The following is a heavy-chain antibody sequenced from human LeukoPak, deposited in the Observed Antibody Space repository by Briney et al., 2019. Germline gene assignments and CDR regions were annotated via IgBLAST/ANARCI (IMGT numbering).Heavy chain of an antibody. J-gene: IGHJ4*02. Sequence: GGSLRLSCAASGFTFSSYAMSWVRQAPGKGLEWVSAISGSGGSTYYADFVKGRFTISRDNSKNTLYLQMNSLRAEDTAVYYCAKLGGWYGGFPPPPGYWGQGTLVTVSS. CDR3: AKLGGWYGGFPPPPGY. D-gene: IGHD6-19*01. V-gene: IGHV3-23*01. CDR1: GFTFSSYA. CDR2: ISGSGGST.